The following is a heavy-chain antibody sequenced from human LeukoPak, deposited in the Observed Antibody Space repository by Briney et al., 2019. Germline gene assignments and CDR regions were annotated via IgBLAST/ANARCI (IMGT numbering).Heavy chain of an antibody. Sequence: ASVKASCKASGGTFSSYAISWVRQAPGQGLEWMGGIIPIFGTANYAQKFQGRVTMTEDTSTDTAYMELSSLRSEDTAVYYCATGFRSSGYYNYFDYWGQGTLVTVSS. V-gene: IGHV1-69*06. CDR1: GGTFSSYA. D-gene: IGHD3-22*01. CDR2: IIPIFGTA. J-gene: IGHJ4*02. CDR3: ATGFRSSGYYNYFDY.